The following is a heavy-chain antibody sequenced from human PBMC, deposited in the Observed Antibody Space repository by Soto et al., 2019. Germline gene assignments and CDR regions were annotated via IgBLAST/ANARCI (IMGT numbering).Heavy chain of an antibody. J-gene: IGHJ4*02. V-gene: IGHV1-18*04. CDR1: GYTFTSYG. CDR2: ISAYNGNT. Sequence: QVQLVQSGAEVKKPGASVKVSCKASGYTFTSYGISWVRQAPGQGLEWMGWISAYNGNTNYAQKLQGRVTMTTDTSTSTAYMELRSLRSDDTAVYYCARVYDGLRITMVRGVIRPYYFDYWGQGTLVTVSS. CDR3: ARVYDGLRITMVRGVIRPYYFDY. D-gene: IGHD3-10*01.